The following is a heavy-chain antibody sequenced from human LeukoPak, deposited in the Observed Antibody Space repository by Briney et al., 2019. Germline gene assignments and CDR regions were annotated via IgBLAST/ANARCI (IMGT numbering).Heavy chain of an antibody. CDR1: GFTFSNYA. CDR2: ISGSGGST. V-gene: IGHV3-23*01. Sequence: GGSLRLSCAASGFTFSNYAMSWVRQAPGKGLEWVSAISGSGGSTYYADSVKGRFTISRDNSKNTVYLQMNSLRAEDTAVYYCAKSVEWELLRNYFEYWGQGTLVTVSS. J-gene: IGHJ4*02. D-gene: IGHD1-26*01. CDR3: AKSVEWELLRNYFEY.